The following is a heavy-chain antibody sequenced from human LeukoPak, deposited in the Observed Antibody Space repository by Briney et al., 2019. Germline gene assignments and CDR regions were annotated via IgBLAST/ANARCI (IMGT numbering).Heavy chain of an antibody. CDR2: ISAYNGNT. CDR1: GYTFTSYG. V-gene: IGHV1-18*01. D-gene: IGHD2-2*01. CDR3: ARAPRRYCSSTSCFHYYYYYYMDV. J-gene: IGHJ6*03. Sequence: ASVKVSCKASGYTFTSYGISWVRQAPGQGLEWMGWISAYNGNTNYAQKLQGRVTMTTDTSTSTAYMELRSLRSDDTAVYYCARAPRRYCSSTSCFHYYYYYYMDVWGKGTSVTVSS.